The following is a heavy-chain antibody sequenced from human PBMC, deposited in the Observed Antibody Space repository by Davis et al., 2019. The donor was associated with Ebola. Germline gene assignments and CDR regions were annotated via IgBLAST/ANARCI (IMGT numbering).Heavy chain of an antibody. D-gene: IGHD4-17*01. CDR1: GGSISSSNW. CDR2: IYHSGST. CDR3: ARTDYGDIDAFDI. J-gene: IGHJ3*02. V-gene: IGHV4-4*02. Sequence: SETLSLTCAVSGGSISSSNWWSWVRQPPGQGLEWIGEIYHSGSTNYNPSLKSRVTISVDKSKNQFSLKLNSVTAADTAVYYCARTDYGDIDAFDIWGQGTMVTVSS.